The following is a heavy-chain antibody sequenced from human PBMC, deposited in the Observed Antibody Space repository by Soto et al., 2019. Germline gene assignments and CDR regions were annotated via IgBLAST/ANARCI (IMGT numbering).Heavy chain of an antibody. CDR1: GFTFSSYL. Sequence: PGGFLRLSCAASGFTFSSYLMHWVRQAPGKGLVWVSRINSDGSSTSYADSVKGRFTISRDNAKNTLYLQMNSLRAEDTAVYYCATNTAMVSLNNWFDPWGQGTLVTVSS. J-gene: IGHJ5*02. CDR2: INSDGSST. D-gene: IGHD5-18*01. CDR3: ATNTAMVSLNNWFDP. V-gene: IGHV3-74*01.